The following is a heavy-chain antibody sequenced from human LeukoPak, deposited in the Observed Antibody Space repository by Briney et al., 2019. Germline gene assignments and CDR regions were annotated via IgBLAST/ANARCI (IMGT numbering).Heavy chain of an antibody. D-gene: IGHD6-19*01. V-gene: IGHV3-23*01. CDR2: ISGSGGST. J-gene: IGHJ4*02. CDR3: AKRNRIAVAGTYFDY. Sequence: SGGSLRLSCAASGFTFSSYAMSWVRQAPGKGLEWVSAISGSGGSTYYADSVKGRFTISRDNSKNTLYLQMNSLRAEDTAVYYCAKRNRIAVAGTYFDYWGQGTLVTVSS. CDR1: GFTFSSYA.